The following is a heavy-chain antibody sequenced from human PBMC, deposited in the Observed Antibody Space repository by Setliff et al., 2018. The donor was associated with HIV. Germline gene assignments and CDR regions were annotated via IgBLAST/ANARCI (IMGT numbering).Heavy chain of an antibody. CDR2: IYYGST. J-gene: IGHJ3*02. CDR3: ARDESTAIDAFDI. Sequence: ETLSLTCTVSGDSISSYYWNWIRQPPGKALEWIGYIYYGSTHYNPSFEGRVTISVDTSKNHFSLRLSSVTAADTAVYYCARDESTAIDAFDIWGQGTMVTVSS. CDR1: GDSISSYY. D-gene: IGHD5-18*01. V-gene: IGHV4-59*12.